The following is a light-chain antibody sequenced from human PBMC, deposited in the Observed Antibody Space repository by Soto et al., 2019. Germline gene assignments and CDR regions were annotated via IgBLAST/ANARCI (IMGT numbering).Light chain of an antibody. CDR3: QQYGDSPLT. Sequence: EIVLTQSPGTLSLSPGERATLSCRASQSVNSGYLAWYQQKPGQAPRLLIYGASSRATGIPDRFSGSGSGTDFTLTISRLEPEDFAVYYCQQYGDSPLTFGGGTKVDIK. V-gene: IGKV3-20*01. CDR2: GAS. J-gene: IGKJ4*01. CDR1: QSVNSGY.